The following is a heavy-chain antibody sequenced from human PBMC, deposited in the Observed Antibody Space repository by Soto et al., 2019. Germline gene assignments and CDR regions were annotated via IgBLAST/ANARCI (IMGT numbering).Heavy chain of an antibody. D-gene: IGHD3-10*01. CDR2: ISAYNGNT. J-gene: IGHJ6*02. V-gene: IGHV1-18*01. CDR3: ASGSMVRGVRNYYYYGMDV. CDR1: GYTFTSYG. Sequence: ASVKVSCKASGYTFTSYGISWVRQAPGQGLEWMGWISAYNGNTNYAQKLQGRVTITTDTSTSTAYMELRSLRSDDTAVYYCASGSMVRGVRNYYYYGMDVWGQGTTVTVSS.